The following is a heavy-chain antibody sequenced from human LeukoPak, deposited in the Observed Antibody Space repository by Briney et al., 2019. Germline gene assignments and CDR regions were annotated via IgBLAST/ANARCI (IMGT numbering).Heavy chain of an antibody. CDR3: ARDRFRYSGYDSAFDI. D-gene: IGHD5-12*01. CDR1: GFTFSDFW. J-gene: IGHJ3*02. V-gene: IGHV3-7*01. Sequence: GGSLRLSCTASGFTFSDFWMTWVRQPPGRGLEWVAHINQAGSEKYSVDSVRGRFTISRDNAKTSLYLQMNSLRAEDTAVYYCARDRFRYSGYDSAFDIWGQGTMVTVSS. CDR2: INQAGSEK.